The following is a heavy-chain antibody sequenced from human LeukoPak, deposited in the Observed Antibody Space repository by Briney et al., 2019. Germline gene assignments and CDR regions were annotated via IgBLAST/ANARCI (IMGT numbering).Heavy chain of an antibody. CDR3: AGGIGTTVRGYFDF. CDR1: GGSISSSSYY. Sequence: TTSETLSLTCTVSGGSISSSSYYWSWIRQPAGKGLEWIGRIYTSGSTNYNPSLKSRVTMSVDSSKNQFSLRLTSVTAADTAVYYCAGGIGTTVRGYFDFWGQGTLVTVSS. CDR2: IYTSGST. D-gene: IGHD4-11*01. J-gene: IGHJ4*02. V-gene: IGHV4-61*02.